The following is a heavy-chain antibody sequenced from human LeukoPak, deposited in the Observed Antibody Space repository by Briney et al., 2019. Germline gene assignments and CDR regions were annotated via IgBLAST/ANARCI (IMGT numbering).Heavy chain of an antibody. D-gene: IGHD3-10*01. CDR1: GYTFTSYG. CDR3: ARGDITMVRGVIIPSRFDP. CDR2: IIPIFGTA. J-gene: IGHJ5*02. V-gene: IGHV1-69*06. Sequence: ASVKVSCKASGYTFTSYGISWVRQAPGQGLEWMGGIIPIFGTANYAQKFQGRVTITADKSTSTAYMELSSLRSEDTAVYYCARGDITMVRGVIIPSRFDPWGQGTLVTVSS.